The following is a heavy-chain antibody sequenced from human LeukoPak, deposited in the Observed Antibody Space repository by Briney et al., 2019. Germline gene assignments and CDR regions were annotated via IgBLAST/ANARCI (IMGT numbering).Heavy chain of an antibody. CDR3: AREDAEQMDNSFDI. D-gene: IGHD5-24*01. V-gene: IGHV4-34*01. CDR2: INHSGST. Sequence: SETLSLTCTVSGGSISSYYWSWIRQPPGKGLEWIGEINHSGSTNYDPSLKSRLTISIDTSKNQFSLKLRSVTAADTAVYYCAREDAEQMDNSFDIWGQGTMVTVSS. J-gene: IGHJ3*02. CDR1: GGSISSYY.